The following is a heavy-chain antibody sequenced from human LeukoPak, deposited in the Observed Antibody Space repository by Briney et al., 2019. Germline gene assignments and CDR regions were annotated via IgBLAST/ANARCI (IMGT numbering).Heavy chain of an antibody. CDR1: GFTFSNYG. V-gene: IGHV3-30*18. D-gene: IGHD1-1*01. CDR2: ISYDGTNK. Sequence: GRSLGLSCAASGFTFSNYGMHWVRQAPGKGLEWVAVISYDGTNKYYADSVKGRFTISRDNSKNTLYLQMNSLRAEDTAVYFCAKGRGPGIVDWFDPWGQGTQVTVSS. CDR3: AKGRGPGIVDWFDP. J-gene: IGHJ5*02.